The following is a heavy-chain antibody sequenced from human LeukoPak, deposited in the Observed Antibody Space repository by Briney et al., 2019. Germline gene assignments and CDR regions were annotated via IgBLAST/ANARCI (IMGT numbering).Heavy chain of an antibody. CDR3: ANNYYDSSASVFAS. CDR1: EGSINSYH. D-gene: IGHD3-22*01. Sequence: SETLSLTCSVTEGSINSYHWSWLRQSPGQGLEWIGSIFKTGSTDYNPSLKRRVTILADTSNNRISLNLRSVTAADTAIYYCANNYYDSSASVFASWGQGALVAVSS. J-gene: IGHJ5*01. V-gene: IGHV4-59*01. CDR2: IFKTGST.